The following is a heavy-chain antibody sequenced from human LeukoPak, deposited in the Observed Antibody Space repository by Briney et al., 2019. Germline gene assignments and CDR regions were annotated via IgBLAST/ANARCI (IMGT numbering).Heavy chain of an antibody. CDR2: ISGSGGNT. Sequence: PGGSLRLSCAPSGFTFSGYAMSWVRQAPGMGLEWLSAISGSGGNTYYADSVKGRFTISRDNSKNTLYLQMNSLRAEDTAVYYCAKDKGAVTGTFDYWGQGTLVTVSS. D-gene: IGHD1-14*01. CDR3: AKDKGAVTGTFDY. J-gene: IGHJ4*02. CDR1: GFTFSGYA. V-gene: IGHV3-23*01.